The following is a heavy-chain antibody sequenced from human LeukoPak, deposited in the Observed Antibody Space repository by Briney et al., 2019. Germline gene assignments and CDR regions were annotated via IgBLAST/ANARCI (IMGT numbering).Heavy chain of an antibody. V-gene: IGHV4-38-2*01. CDR1: GYSISSGYY. CDR2: IYHSGST. J-gene: IGHJ5*02. D-gene: IGHD6-19*01. Sequence: KPSETLSLTCAVSGYSISSGYYWGWIWQPPGKGLEWIGSIYHSGSTYYNPSLKSRVTISVDTSKNQFSLKLSSVTAADTAVYYCARPIAVAGTSWFDPWGQGTLVTVSS. CDR3: ARPIAVAGTSWFDP.